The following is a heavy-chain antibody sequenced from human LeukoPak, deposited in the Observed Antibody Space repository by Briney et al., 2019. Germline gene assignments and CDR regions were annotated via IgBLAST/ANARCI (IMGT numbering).Heavy chain of an antibody. J-gene: IGHJ6*02. V-gene: IGHV3-48*03. Sequence: PGGSLRLSCAASGFTFSSYEMNWVRQAPGKGLEWVSYISSSGSTIYYADSVKGRFTISRDNAKNPMYLQMNSLRAEDTAVYYCARDLSSGYYHPSYYYYYGMDVWGQGTTVTVSS. CDR3: ARDLSSGYYHPSYYYYYGMDV. D-gene: IGHD3-22*01. CDR2: ISSSGSTI. CDR1: GFTFSSYE.